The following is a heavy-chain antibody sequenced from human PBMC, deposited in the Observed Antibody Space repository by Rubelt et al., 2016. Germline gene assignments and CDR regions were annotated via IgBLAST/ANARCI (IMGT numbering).Heavy chain of an antibody. CDR2: ISYDGSNK. CDR3: ARVADTAMVWGYFDY. CDR1: GFTFSSYA. V-gene: IGHV3-30*04. Sequence: VQLVESGGGLVQPGGSLRLSCAASGFTFSSYAMHWVRQAPGKGLEWVAVISYDGSNKYYADSVKGRFTISRDNSKNTLYLQMNSLRAEDTAVYYCARVADTAMVWGYFDYWGQGTLVTVSS. J-gene: IGHJ4*02. D-gene: IGHD5-18*01.